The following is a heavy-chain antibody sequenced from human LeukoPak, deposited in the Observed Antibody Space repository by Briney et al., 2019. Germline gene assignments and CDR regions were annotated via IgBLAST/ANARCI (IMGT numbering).Heavy chain of an antibody. CDR1: GFTVSDNY. D-gene: IGHD6-6*01. CDR2: IYSAGAT. V-gene: IGHV3-53*01. CDR3: ARVEQLVPRY. Sequence: GGSLRLSCAASGFTVSDNYMTWVRQAPGKGLEWVSSIYSAGATHYAESVKGRFTISRDNSKNTPYLQMNSLRAEDTAVYYCARVEQLVPRYWGQGTLVTVSS. J-gene: IGHJ4*02.